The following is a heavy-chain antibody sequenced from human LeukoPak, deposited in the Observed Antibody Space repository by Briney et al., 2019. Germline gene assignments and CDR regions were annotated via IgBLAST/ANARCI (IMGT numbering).Heavy chain of an antibody. CDR1: RFTFIYW. CDR3: ARGRSITLLRGVAMSDGFDI. CDR2: IDTSASYI. Sequence: GGSLRLSCAVSRFTFIYWMSWVRQAPGKGLEWVSFIDTSASYIYYGDSMKGRFTISRDNAKNSLYLQMNGLRAEDTAVYYCARGRSITLLRGVAMSDGFDIWGQGAMVTVSS. V-gene: IGHV3-21*01. D-gene: IGHD3-10*01. J-gene: IGHJ3*02.